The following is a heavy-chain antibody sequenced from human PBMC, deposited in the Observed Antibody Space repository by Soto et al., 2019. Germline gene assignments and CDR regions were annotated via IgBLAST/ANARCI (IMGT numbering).Heavy chain of an antibody. V-gene: IGHV1-18*04. CDR2: ISANNGNT. D-gene: IGHD2-15*01. CDR3: ARHVVVVAAPPSV. CDR1: GCTFTSYG. Sequence: GATVKDSCQASGCTFTSYGISGMLQAPRQGHEWIGWISANNGNTKYAQKLQCRVTMTTDTSTSTAYMELRSLRSDDTAVYYWARHVVVVAAPPSVWGQGPWVTV. J-gene: IGHJ6*02.